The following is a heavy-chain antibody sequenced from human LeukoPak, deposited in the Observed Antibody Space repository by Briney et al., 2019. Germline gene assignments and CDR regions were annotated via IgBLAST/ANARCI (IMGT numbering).Heavy chain of an antibody. Sequence: GGSLRLSCAASGFTFSSYGMHWGRQAPGKGLEWVAVISYYGSKKYYADSVKGRFTISRDNSKNTLYLQMNSLRAEDTAVYYRAKDRRIAVAGTFYYYSMDVWGQGTTVTVSS. CDR2: ISYYGSKK. CDR1: GFTFSSYG. D-gene: IGHD6-19*01. V-gene: IGHV3-30*18. CDR3: AKDRRIAVAGTFYYYSMDV. J-gene: IGHJ6*02.